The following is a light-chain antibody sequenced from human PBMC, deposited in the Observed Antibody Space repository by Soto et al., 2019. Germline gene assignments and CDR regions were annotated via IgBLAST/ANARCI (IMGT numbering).Light chain of an antibody. Sequence: DIQMTQSPSTLSAYVGDRVTITCRASQIIDTWLAWYQQKPGKAPKVLISKVSNLESGVPSRFSGSGSGTEFTLTISSLQPDDFATYYCQQYKSSWTFGQGTKVDIK. CDR3: QQYKSSWT. CDR1: QIIDTW. V-gene: IGKV1-5*03. CDR2: KVS. J-gene: IGKJ1*01.